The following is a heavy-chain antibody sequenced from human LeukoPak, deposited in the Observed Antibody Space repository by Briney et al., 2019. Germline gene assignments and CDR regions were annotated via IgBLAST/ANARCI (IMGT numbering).Heavy chain of an antibody. CDR1: GFTFRNFA. V-gene: IGHV3-23*01. CDR2: ITNNADAT. Sequence: GGSLRLSCAASGFTFRNFAMSWVRQAPGKGLEWVSHITNNADATYHADSVKGRFTVSRDNSNNILYLQLDSLRAEDAAVYYWAKDFWGGNYQSGGLDVWAQGSTVTVSS. J-gene: IGHJ6*02. D-gene: IGHD5-24*01. CDR3: AKDFWGGNYQSGGLDV.